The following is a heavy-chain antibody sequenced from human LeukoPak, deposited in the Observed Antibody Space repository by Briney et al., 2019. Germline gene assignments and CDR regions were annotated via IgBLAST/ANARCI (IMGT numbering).Heavy chain of an antibody. CDR1: GYSISSGYY. D-gene: IGHD3-3*01. Sequence: PSETLSLTCAVSGYSISSGYYWGWIRQPPGKGLEWIGSIYHSGSTYYNPSLKSRVTISVDTSKNQFSLKLSSVTAADTAVYYCVRHGSKSLEWLLWESYYFDYWGQGTLVTVSS. CDR3: VRHGSKSLEWLLWESYYFDY. V-gene: IGHV4-38-2*01. J-gene: IGHJ4*02. CDR2: IYHSGST.